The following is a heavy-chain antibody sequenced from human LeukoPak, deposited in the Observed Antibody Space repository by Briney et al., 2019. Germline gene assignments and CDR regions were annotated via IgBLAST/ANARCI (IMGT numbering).Heavy chain of an antibody. J-gene: IGHJ4*02. Sequence: HAGGSLRLSCAASGFTFISYWLTWVRQAPGKGLEWVANIKQDGSEKYYVGSVKGRFTISRDNAKNSLYLQMNSLRAEDTAVYYCARVNYGDYLPSFDYWGQGTLVTVSS. CDR3: ARVNYGDYLPSFDY. V-gene: IGHV3-7*01. CDR1: GFTFISYW. CDR2: IKQDGSEK. D-gene: IGHD4-17*01.